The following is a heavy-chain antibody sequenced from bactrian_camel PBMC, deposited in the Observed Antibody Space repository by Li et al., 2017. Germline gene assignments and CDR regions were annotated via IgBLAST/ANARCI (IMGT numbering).Heavy chain of an antibody. CDR2: IIFGSGQT. J-gene: IGHJ6*01. D-gene: IGHD3*01. V-gene: IGHV3S40*01. CDR3: AAAKKSPGAYCSATFDF. Sequence: DVQLVESGGGSTQAGGSLRLSCGASGYSGTAYCMGWFRQAPGKEREGVASIIFGSGQTFYADSVRGRFTITQDRAKNTLYLQMDDLRPEDTGMYYCAAAKKSPGAYCSATFDFWGQGTQVTVS. CDR1: GYSGTAYC.